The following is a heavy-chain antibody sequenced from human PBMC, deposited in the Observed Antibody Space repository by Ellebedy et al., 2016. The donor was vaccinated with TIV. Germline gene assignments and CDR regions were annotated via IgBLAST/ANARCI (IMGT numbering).Heavy chain of an antibody. J-gene: IGHJ4*02. Sequence: SETLSLXCTVSGGSVSSGSYYWSWIRQPPGKGLEWIGYIYYSGSTNYNPSLKSRVTISVDTSKNQFSLKLSSVTAADTAVYYCARGSPMITFGGVIVPNYFDYWGQGTLVTVSS. CDR2: IYYSGST. CDR3: ARGSPMITFGGVIVPNYFDY. V-gene: IGHV4-61*01. D-gene: IGHD3-16*02. CDR1: GGSVSSGSYY.